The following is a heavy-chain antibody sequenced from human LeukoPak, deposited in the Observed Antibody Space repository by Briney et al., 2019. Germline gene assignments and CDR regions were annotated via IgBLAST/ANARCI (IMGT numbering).Heavy chain of an antibody. Sequence: PGGSLRLSCAASGFTVSNNYMSWVRQAPGKGLEWVSVIYSGGSTHYADSVKGRFTISRDNSKNTLYLQMNSLRAEDTAVYYCARDRAAGNWGYDYWGQGTLVTVSS. J-gene: IGHJ4*02. CDR1: GFTVSNNY. CDR3: ARDRAAGNWGYDY. D-gene: IGHD6-13*01. CDR2: IYSGGST. V-gene: IGHV3-66*01.